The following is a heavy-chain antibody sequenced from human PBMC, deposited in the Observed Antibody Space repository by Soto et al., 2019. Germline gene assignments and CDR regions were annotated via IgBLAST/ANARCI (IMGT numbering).Heavy chain of an antibody. CDR1: GFTFSSYD. V-gene: IGHV3-64*01. Sequence: EVQLAESGGGMVQPGGSLRLSCVASGFTFSSYDMHWVRQAPGKGLEYVSSISSNGGTRYYGNSVKGRFTISRDNSKNTLYLQMVNLRAEALAVYYCVRRVSGNYDYWGQGTLVTVSS. CDR3: VRRVSGNYDY. CDR2: ISSNGGTR. D-gene: IGHD1-7*01. J-gene: IGHJ4*02.